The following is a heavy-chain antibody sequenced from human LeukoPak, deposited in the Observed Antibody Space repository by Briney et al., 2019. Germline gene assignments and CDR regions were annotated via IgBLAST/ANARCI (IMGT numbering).Heavy chain of an antibody. CDR3: ARPVYDILTGYYSHWYFDL. CDR1: GYTFTSYG. Sequence: ASVKVSCKASGYTFTSYGISWVRQAPGQGLEWMGWINPNSGGTSYAQKFQGRVTMTRDTSISTAYMELSRLRSDDTAVYYCARPVYDILTGYYSHWYFDLWGRGTLVTVSS. V-gene: IGHV1-2*02. D-gene: IGHD3-9*01. J-gene: IGHJ2*01. CDR2: INPNSGGT.